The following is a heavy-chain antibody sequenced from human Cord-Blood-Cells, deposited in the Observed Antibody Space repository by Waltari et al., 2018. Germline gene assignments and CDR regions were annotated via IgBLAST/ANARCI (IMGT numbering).Heavy chain of an antibody. V-gene: IGHV1-69*09. J-gene: IGHJ5*02. CDR1: GGPASTYP. Sequence: GQLVQSGAGVKKPRCSLKVSCKASGGPASTYPVSCVGHAPGQGLEWRGRISHILGIAKYAQKFQGRVTITAEKSTNTAYMELSSLRSEDTAMYYCARGTRTGTDRGGNWFDPWGQGTLVTVSS. CDR2: ISHILGIA. CDR3: ARGTRTGTDRGGNWFDP. D-gene: IGHD1-7*01.